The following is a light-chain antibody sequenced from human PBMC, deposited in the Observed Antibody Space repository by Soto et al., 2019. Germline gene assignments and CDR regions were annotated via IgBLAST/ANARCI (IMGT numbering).Light chain of an antibody. CDR1: SSDVGGYNY. Sequence: QSVLTQPPSASGSPGQSVTISCTGSSSDVGGYNYVSWYQQHPGKAPKLMIYEVSKRPSGVPDRLSGSKSGNPASLTVSGLQSEDEADYYCSSYGGSNTVVFGGGTKVTVL. V-gene: IGLV2-8*01. CDR2: EVS. CDR3: SSYGGSNTVV. J-gene: IGLJ2*01.